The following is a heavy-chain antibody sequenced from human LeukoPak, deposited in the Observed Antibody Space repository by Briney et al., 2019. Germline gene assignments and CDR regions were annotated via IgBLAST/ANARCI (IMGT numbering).Heavy chain of an antibody. CDR1: GDSIFTNNVA. V-gene: IGHV6-1*01. D-gene: IGHD6-6*01. CDR2: TYYRFKWSF. Sequence: SQTLSLTCAISGDSIFTNNVAWNWIRQSPSRGLEWLGRTYYRFKWSFDYAVSVKSRITINADTSKNQFSLQLSSVTPEDTAVHYCARGKYTSFDNWGQGTLVTVSS. J-gene: IGHJ4*02. CDR3: ARGKYTSFDN.